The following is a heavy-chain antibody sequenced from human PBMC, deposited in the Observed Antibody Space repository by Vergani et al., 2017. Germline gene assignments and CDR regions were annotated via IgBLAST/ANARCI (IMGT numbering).Heavy chain of an antibody. V-gene: IGHV4-59*01. J-gene: IGHJ4*02. CDR1: GGSISSYY. D-gene: IGHD1-26*01. CDR2: IYHSGST. Sequence: QVQLQESGPGLVKPSETLSLTCTVSGGSISSYYWSWIRQPPGKGLEWIGYIYHSGSTNYNPSLKSRVTISVDTSKNQFSLKLSSVTAADTAVYYCARDLGESYCEWYYFDYWGQGTLVTVSS. CDR3: ARDLGESYCEWYYFDY.